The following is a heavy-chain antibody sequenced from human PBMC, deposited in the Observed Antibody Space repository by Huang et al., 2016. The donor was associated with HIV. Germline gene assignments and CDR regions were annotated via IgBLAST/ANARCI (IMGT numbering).Heavy chain of an antibody. CDR3: AHIGRLGNYYMDV. J-gene: IGHJ6*03. D-gene: IGHD7-27*01. Sequence: QITLKESGPTVIKPTQTLTLTCSFSGFSLNHKGVGVGWIRQPPGKALEWLVLIYLDDDKRYTPTLKNRITITKDTAKNQVVFTMTKLDPMDTGTYYCAHIGRLGNYYMDVWGNGTTVTVSS. CDR2: IYLDDDK. CDR1: GFSLNHKGVG. V-gene: IGHV2-5*02.